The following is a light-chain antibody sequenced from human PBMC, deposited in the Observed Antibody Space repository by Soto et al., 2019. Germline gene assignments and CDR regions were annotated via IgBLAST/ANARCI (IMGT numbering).Light chain of an antibody. CDR2: GAS. CDR1: QSVDSTY. V-gene: IGKV3-20*01. CDR3: QQYDSLPYT. J-gene: IGKJ2*01. Sequence: EIVLTQSPDPLSLSPGARATLSCRASQSVDSTYLAWYQQKLGQAPRLLIYGASNRADGIPGKFSGSGSGTDFTLTISRLGPEDFAVYYCQQYDSLPYTFGRGTRLEIK.